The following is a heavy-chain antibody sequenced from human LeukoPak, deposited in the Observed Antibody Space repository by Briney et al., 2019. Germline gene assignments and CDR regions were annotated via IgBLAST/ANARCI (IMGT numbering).Heavy chain of an antibody. CDR1: EFTFNSYS. Sequence: PGGSLSLSCAAAEFTFNSYSMHWVRQASGKGLEWVTAISDDETYKFYADSVKGRFTISRDNSKNTLYLQMNSLRVEDTAIYYCTRGMLRQPPDYWGQGTLVTVSS. D-gene: IGHD3-10*02. CDR2: ISDDETYK. J-gene: IGHJ4*02. V-gene: IGHV3-30-3*01. CDR3: TRGMLRQPPDY.